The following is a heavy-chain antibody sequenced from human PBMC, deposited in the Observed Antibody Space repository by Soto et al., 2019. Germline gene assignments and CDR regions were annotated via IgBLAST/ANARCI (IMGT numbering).Heavy chain of an antibody. V-gene: IGHV1-3*01. CDR2: INAGNGNT. D-gene: IGHD3-9*01. Sequence: QVQLVQSGAEVKKPGASVKVSCKASGYTFTSYAMHWVRQAPGQRLEWMGWINAGNGNTKYSQKFQGRVTITRDTSAXXAXMXPSSLRSEDTAVYYCARDPAYYDILTGYSLGYGMDVWGQGTTVTVSS. J-gene: IGHJ6*02. CDR3: ARDPAYYDILTGYSLGYGMDV. CDR1: GYTFTSYA.